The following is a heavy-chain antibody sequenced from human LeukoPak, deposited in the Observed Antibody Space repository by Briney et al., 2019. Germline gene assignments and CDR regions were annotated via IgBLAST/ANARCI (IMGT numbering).Heavy chain of an antibody. CDR3: AKGSSGYYYPFDY. V-gene: IGHV3-9*01. CDR2: ISWNSGSI. D-gene: IGHD3-22*01. J-gene: IGHJ4*02. CDR1: GFTFDDYA. Sequence: YPGGSPRLSCAASGFTFDDYAMHWVRQAPGKGLEWVSGISWNSGSIGYADSVKGRFTISRDNAKNSLYLQMNSLRAEDTALYYCAKGSSGYYYPFDYWGQGTLVTVSS.